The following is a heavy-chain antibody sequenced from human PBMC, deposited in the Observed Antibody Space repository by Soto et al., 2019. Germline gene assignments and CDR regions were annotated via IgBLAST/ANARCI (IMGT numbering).Heavy chain of an antibody. CDR1: GFTFSSYA. J-gene: IGHJ4*02. Sequence: GGSLRLSCAASGFTFSSYAMSWVRQAPGKGLEWVSAISGSGGSTYYADSVKGRFTISRDNSKNTLYLQMNSLRAEDTAVYYCAKDQRYDSGYGRQGFYWGQGTLVTVSS. CDR2: ISGSGGST. D-gene: IGHD5-12*01. CDR3: AKDQRYDSGYGRQGFY. V-gene: IGHV3-23*01.